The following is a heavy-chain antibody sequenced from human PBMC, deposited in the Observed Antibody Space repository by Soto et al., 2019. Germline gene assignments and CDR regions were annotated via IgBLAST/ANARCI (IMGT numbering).Heavy chain of an antibody. J-gene: IGHJ4*02. V-gene: IGHV2-5*02. D-gene: IGHD3-3*01. Sequence: QITLNESGPTVVSPTETLTLTCRFSGFSLTTSGVGVGWIRQSPGKAPEWLALIYWEDDKRYSASLKSRLTITKDTSKIQVVLTVSDLDPTDTATYYCAHRVLRTVFGLVTTTAIYFDFWGQGTPVADSS. CDR3: AHRVLRTVFGLVTTTAIYFDF. CDR2: IYWEDDK. CDR1: GFSLTTSGVG.